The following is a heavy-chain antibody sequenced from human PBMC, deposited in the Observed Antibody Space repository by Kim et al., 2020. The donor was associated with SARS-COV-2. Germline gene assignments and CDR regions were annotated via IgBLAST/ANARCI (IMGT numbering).Heavy chain of an antibody. Sequence: SETLSLTCTVAGDSITNANYYWGWIRQPQGKSLEWIGTIYFSGSTYYNWSLKSRVTISVDTSNNHFSMTLTSVSAADTAVYYCARHGSWQGSDFDYWGHGTLVTVSS. D-gene: IGHD3-10*01. CDR2: IYFSGST. CDR1: GDSITNANYY. J-gene: IGHJ4*01. V-gene: IGHV4-39*01. CDR3: ARHGSWQGSDFDY.